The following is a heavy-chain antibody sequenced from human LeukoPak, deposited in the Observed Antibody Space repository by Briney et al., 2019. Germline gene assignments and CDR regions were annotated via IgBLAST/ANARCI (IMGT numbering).Heavy chain of an antibody. CDR2: INQSGST. D-gene: IGHD3-10*01. CDR3: ARGARAGSVDY. Sequence: PWETLSLTCSVCVGSFSGYYWTWIRQSPGKGLEWIGDINQSGSTNYNASLKSRVTISVYTSKNQFSLKLTAVTAADTAVYYCARGARAGSVDYWGQGTLVTVSS. CDR1: VGSFSGYY. V-gene: IGHV4-34*01. J-gene: IGHJ4*02.